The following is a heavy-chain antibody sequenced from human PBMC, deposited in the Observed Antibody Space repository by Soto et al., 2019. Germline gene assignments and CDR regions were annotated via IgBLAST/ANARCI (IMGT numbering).Heavy chain of an antibody. CDR2: IIPIFGTA. V-gene: IGHV1-69*13. CDR1: GGTFSSYA. CDR3: ARARYRITMVRGPENYYYYYGMDF. Sequence: SVKVSCKASGGTFSSYAISWVRQAPGQGLEWMGGIIPIFGTANYAQKFQGRVTITADESTSTAYMELSSLRSEDTAVYYCARARYRITMVRGPENYYYYYGMDFWGQGTTVTVSS. D-gene: IGHD3-10*01. J-gene: IGHJ6*02.